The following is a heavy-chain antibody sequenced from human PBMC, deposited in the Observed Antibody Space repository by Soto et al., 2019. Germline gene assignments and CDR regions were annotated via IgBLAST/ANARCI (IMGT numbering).Heavy chain of an antibody. Sequence: EVQLLESGGGLVQPGGSLRLSCAASGFTFSSYAMSWVRQAPGKGLEWVSAISGSGGSTYYADSVKGRFTISRDNSKNTLYLQMNRLRAEDTAVYYCAKDLLRGAYVVVGAIDYWGQGTLVTVSS. CDR2: ISGSGGST. CDR3: AKDLLRGAYVVVGAIDY. V-gene: IGHV3-23*01. D-gene: IGHD1-26*01. CDR1: GFTFSSYA. J-gene: IGHJ4*02.